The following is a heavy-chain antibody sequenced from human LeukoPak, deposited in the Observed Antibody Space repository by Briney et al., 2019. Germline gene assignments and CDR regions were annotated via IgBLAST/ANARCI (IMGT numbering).Heavy chain of an antibody. V-gene: IGHV3-53*01. CDR3: ARGYGSGSPGDY. D-gene: IGHD3-10*01. CDR1: GLIVSNNY. Sequence: GGSLRLSCAASGLIVSNNYMSWVRQAPGKGLEWVSVIYSGGNTYYADSVKGRLTISRDNSKNTLYLQMSSLRAEDTAVYYCARGYGSGSPGDYWGQGTLVTVSS. J-gene: IGHJ4*02. CDR2: IYSGGNT.